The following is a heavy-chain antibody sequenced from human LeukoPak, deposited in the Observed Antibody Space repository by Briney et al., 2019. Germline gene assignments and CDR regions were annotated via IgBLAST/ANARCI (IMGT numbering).Heavy chain of an antibody. D-gene: IGHD3-16*02. V-gene: IGHV1-24*01. CDR3: AVWGSYRYRPYDAFDI. CDR1: GYTLTELS. CDR2: FDPEDGET. J-gene: IGHJ3*02. Sequence: GASVKVSCKVSGYTLTELSMHWVRQAPGKGLEWMGGFDPEDGETIYAQKFQGRVTMTEDTSTDTAYMELSSLRSEDTAVYYCAVWGSYRYRPYDAFDIWGQGTMVTVSS.